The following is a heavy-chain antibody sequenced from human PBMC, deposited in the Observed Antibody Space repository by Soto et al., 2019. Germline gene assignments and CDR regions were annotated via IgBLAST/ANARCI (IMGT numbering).Heavy chain of an antibody. CDR2: ISYDGSNK. CDR3: AKAPPLIVVVTELDY. V-gene: IGHV3-30*18. J-gene: IGHJ4*02. Sequence: GGSLRLSCAASGFTFSSYGMHWVRQAPGKGLEWVAVISYDGSNKYYADSVKGRFTISRDNSKNTLYLQMNSLRAEDTAVYYCAKAPPLIVVVTELDYWGQGTLVTVSS. CDR1: GFTFSSYG. D-gene: IGHD3-22*01.